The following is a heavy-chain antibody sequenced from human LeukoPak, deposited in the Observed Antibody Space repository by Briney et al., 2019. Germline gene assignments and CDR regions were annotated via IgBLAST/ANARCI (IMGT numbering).Heavy chain of an antibody. J-gene: IGHJ5*02. CDR1: GYTFTGYY. CDR2: INPNSGGT. Sequence: GASVKVSCKASGYTFTGYYMHWVRQAPGQGLEWMGWINPNSGGTNYAQKFQGRVTMTRDTSISTAYMELSRLRSDDTAVYYCARDLDGLRYFDWFMGDWFDPWGQGTLVTVSS. CDR3: ARDLDGLRYFDWFMGDWFDP. V-gene: IGHV1-2*02. D-gene: IGHD3-9*01.